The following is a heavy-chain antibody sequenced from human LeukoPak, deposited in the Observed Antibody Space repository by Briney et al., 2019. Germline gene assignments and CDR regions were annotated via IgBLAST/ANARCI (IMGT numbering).Heavy chain of an antibody. V-gene: IGHV3-21*01. J-gene: IGHJ3*02. CDR2: ISSSSYI. CDR1: GFTFSSYS. D-gene: IGHD5-18*01. CDR3: AREYGYSYHDAFDI. Sequence: SGGSLRLSCAASGFTFSSYSMNWVRQAPGKGLEWVSSISSSSYIYYADSVKGRFTISRDNAKNSLYLQMSSLRAEDTAVYYCAREYGYSYHDAFDIWGQGTMVTVSS.